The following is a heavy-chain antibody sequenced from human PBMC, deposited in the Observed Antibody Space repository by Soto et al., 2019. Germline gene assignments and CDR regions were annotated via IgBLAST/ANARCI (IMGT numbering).Heavy chain of an antibody. D-gene: IGHD4-4*01. CDR1: GGSFSGYY. J-gene: IGHJ5*02. CDR3: ARGKDSNTWFDP. CDR2: INHSGST. Sequence: PSETLSLTCAVYGGSFSGYYWSWIRQPPGKGLEWIGEINHSGSTNYNPSLKSRVTISVDTSKNQFSLKLSSVTAADTAVYYCARGKDSNTWFDPWGQGTLVTVSS. V-gene: IGHV4-34*01.